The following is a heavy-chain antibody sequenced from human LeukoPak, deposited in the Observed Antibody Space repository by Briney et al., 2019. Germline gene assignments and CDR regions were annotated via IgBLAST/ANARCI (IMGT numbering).Heavy chain of an antibody. CDR1: GYTFTGYY. V-gene: IGHV1-2*02. D-gene: IGHD2-15*01. J-gene: IGHJ4*02. CDR2: LNPNRGGT. Sequence: ASLKVSCKASGYTFTGYYMHWVRQGPGQGLGWMGWLNPNRGGTNYSQKYQGRVTMTRDTSISTAYMELSRLRSDATAVYYCARDNVVVASVGHINPFDYSGQGTLVTVSS. CDR3: ARDNVVVASVGHINPFDY.